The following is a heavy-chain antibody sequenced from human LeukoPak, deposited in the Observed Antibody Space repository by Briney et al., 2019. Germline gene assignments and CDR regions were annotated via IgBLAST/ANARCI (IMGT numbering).Heavy chain of an antibody. Sequence: PGGSLRLSCAASGFTFSSYAMSWVRQAPGKGLEGVSAISGSGGSTYYADSVKGRFNISRDNSKNTLYLQMNTMRAEDTAVYYCAKVGILTGYYLDYWGQGTLVAVSS. CDR2: ISGSGGST. V-gene: IGHV3-23*01. J-gene: IGHJ4*02. CDR3: AKVGILTGYYLDY. CDR1: GFTFSSYA. D-gene: IGHD3-9*01.